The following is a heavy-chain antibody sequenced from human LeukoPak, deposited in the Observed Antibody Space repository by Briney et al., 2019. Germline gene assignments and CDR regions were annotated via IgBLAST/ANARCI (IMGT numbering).Heavy chain of an antibody. Sequence: PSETLSLTCNVSGDSISGYYWSWIRQPAGKGLECIRRIYSSGSTNYNPSLKSRLTMSVDTSKNQFSLELGSVTAADTAVYYCARVGGTATTGYYYMDVWGKGTTVTVSS. CDR1: GDSISGYY. V-gene: IGHV4-4*07. CDR3: ARVGGTATTGYYYMDV. J-gene: IGHJ6*03. CDR2: IYSSGST. D-gene: IGHD1-1*01.